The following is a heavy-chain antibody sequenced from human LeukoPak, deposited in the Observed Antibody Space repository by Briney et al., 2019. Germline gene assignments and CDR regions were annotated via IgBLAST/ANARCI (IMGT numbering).Heavy chain of an antibody. V-gene: IGHV1-18*01. CDR3: ARGRRKRIAAAGAHNWFDP. D-gene: IGHD6-13*01. J-gene: IGHJ5*02. CDR1: GYTLTSYG. Sequence: ASVKVSCEASGYTLTSYGINWMRQAPGQGLEWMGWISTQSGNTNYAQKVQGRLTLTTDRSTNTAYMELRSLRSDDTAVYYCARGRRKRIAAAGAHNWFDPWGQGTLVTVSS. CDR2: ISTQSGNT.